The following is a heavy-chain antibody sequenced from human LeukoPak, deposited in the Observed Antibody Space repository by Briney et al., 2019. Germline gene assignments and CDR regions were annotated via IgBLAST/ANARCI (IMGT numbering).Heavy chain of an antibody. Sequence: PSETLSLTCTVSGGSISSYYWSWIRQPPGKGLGWIGDIYYSGSTNYNPSLKSRVTISVDTSKNQFSLKLSSVTAAETAVYYCARIRTIFGVEYNSFDPWGQGTLVTVSS. CDR3: ARIRTIFGVEYNSFDP. V-gene: IGHV4-59*01. CDR2: IYYSGST. D-gene: IGHD3-3*01. J-gene: IGHJ5*02. CDR1: GGSISSYY.